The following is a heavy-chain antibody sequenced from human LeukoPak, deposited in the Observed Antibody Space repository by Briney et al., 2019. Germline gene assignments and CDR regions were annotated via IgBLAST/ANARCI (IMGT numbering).Heavy chain of an antibody. CDR3: ARGGKQVSGIDEFDY. CDR1: GFTFIDHD. Sequence: GGSLRLSCAASGFTFIDHDMHWVRQVIGKGLEWVSAIGIRGDTHYSGSVKGRFTISRENAESSLYLQMNSLRAEDTAVYYCARGGKQVSGIDEFDYWGQGTLVTVSS. D-gene: IGHD6-19*01. CDR2: IGIRGDT. V-gene: IGHV3-13*01. J-gene: IGHJ4*02.